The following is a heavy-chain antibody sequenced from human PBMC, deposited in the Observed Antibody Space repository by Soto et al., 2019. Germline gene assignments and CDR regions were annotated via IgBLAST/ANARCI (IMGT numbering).Heavy chain of an antibody. D-gene: IGHD3-3*01. V-gene: IGHV3-64D*08. J-gene: IGHJ4*02. CDR2: ISSNGGST. CDR1: GFTFSSYA. CDR3: VKGIDYDFWSGPHY. Sequence: GGSLRLSCSASGFTFSSYAMHWVRQAPGKGLEHVSAISSNGGSTYYADSVKGRFTISRDNSKNTLYLQMSSLRAEDTAVYYCVKGIDYDFWSGPHYWGQGTLVTVSS.